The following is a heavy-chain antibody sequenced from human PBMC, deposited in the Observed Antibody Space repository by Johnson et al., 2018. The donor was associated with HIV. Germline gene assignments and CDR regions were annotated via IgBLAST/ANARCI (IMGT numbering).Heavy chain of an antibody. J-gene: IGHJ3*02. CDR3: AKGLHIVVEGDAFDI. V-gene: IGHV3-33*05. D-gene: IGHD2-21*01. CDR1: GFTFSSYG. CDR2: ISYDGSNK. Sequence: QVQLVESGGGVVQPGGSLRLSCAASGFTFSSYGMHWVRQAPGKGLEWVAVISYDGSNKYYADSVKGRFTISRDNSKNTLYLQMNSLRAEDTAVYYCAKGLHIVVEGDAFDIWGQGTMVTVSS.